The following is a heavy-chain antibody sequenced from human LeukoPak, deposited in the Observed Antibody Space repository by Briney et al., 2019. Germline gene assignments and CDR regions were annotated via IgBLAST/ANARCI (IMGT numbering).Heavy chain of an antibody. D-gene: IGHD3-22*01. J-gene: IGHJ4*02. CDR3: ARDSGRYDSSGYAFFDY. Sequence: GASVKVSCKASGYTFTSYYMHWVRQAPGQGLEWMGIINPSGGSTSYAQKFQGRVTMTRDTSTSTVYMELSSLRSEDTAVYYCARDSGRYDSSGYAFFDYWGQGTLVTVSS. CDR2: INPSGGST. CDR1: GYTFTSYY. V-gene: IGHV1-46*01.